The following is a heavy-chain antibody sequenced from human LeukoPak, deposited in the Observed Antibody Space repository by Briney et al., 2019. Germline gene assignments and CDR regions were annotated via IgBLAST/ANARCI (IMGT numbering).Heavy chain of an antibody. D-gene: IGHD5-12*01. CDR1: RYTFTGYY. CDR2: INPHSGET. CDR3: AKDMRSRGYSGYDCFDY. V-gene: IGHV1-2*02. Sequence: GASVKVSCTASRYTFTGYYMHWVRQAPGQGLEWMGWINPHSGETNYAQKFQGRVTMTRDTSTSTAYMEVSRLRSDDTAVYYCAKDMRSRGYSGYDCFDYWGQGTLVTVSS. J-gene: IGHJ4*02.